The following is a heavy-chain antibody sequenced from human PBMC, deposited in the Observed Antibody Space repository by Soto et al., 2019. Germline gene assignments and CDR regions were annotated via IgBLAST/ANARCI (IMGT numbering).Heavy chain of an antibody. Sequence: ASVKVSCKASGYTFTSRYIHWVRQAPGQGLEWMGRINPSDGSTTYAQKLQGRFTMTTDTSTSTAYMELRSLRSDDTAVYYCARDRDYYDSSGYYSSTNWFDPWGQGTLVTVSS. CDR1: GYTFTSRY. CDR2: INPSDGST. J-gene: IGHJ5*02. CDR3: ARDRDYYDSSGYYSSTNWFDP. V-gene: IGHV1-46*01. D-gene: IGHD3-22*01.